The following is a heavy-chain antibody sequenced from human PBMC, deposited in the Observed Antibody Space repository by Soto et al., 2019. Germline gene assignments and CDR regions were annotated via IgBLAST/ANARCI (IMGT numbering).Heavy chain of an antibody. V-gene: IGHV3-30*18. CDR3: AKEFGGASNWGFDY. Sequence: QVQLVESGGGVVQPGRSLRLSCAASGFTSSSYGMHWVRQAPGKGLEWVAVISYDGSNKYYADSVKGRFTISRDNSKNTLYLQMNSLRAEDTAVYYCAKEFGGASNWGFDYWGQGTLVTVSS. J-gene: IGHJ4*02. CDR1: GFTSSSYG. CDR2: ISYDGSNK. D-gene: IGHD7-27*01.